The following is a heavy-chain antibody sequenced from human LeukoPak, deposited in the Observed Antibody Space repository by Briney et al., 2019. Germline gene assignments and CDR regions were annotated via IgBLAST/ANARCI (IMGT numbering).Heavy chain of an antibody. D-gene: IGHD2-21*01. CDR1: GFRFSTFG. CDR3: AKERGGEFDY. Sequence: GGSLRLSCAGSGFRFSTFGMQWVRQAPGNGLEWVTFIRHDGSNKWYADFVKGRFTISRDNSKNTLYLQMNSLRAGDTAVYYCAKERGGEFDYWGQGTLVTVSA. J-gene: IGHJ4*02. CDR2: IRHDGSNK. V-gene: IGHV3-30*02.